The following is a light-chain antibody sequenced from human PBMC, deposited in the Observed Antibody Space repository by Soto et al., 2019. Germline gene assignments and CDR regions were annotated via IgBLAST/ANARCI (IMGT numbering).Light chain of an antibody. V-gene: IGKV3-15*01. CDR1: QHISSN. CDR2: GAS. J-gene: IGKJ1*01. Sequence: EIVMTQSPDTLSVSPGERATVSCRASQHISSNLAWYQQKPGQAPRLLIYGASARATDIPARFSGSGSGTECTLTISGLQSEDFALYYCQQYHDWPWTFGQGTKVEIK. CDR3: QQYHDWPWT.